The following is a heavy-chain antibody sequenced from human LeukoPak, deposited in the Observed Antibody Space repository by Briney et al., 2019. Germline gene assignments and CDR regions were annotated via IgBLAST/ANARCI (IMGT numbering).Heavy chain of an antibody. CDR3: ARVLNYYDSSGYYFSY. V-gene: IGHV3-30*04. D-gene: IGHD3-22*01. CDR1: GFTFSDYA. Sequence: GRSLRLSCAASGFTFSDYAMHWVRQAPGKGLEWVSILSYDEKNKYYADSVKGRFTISRDTSKNTLYLQMNSLRAEDTAVYYCARVLNYYDSSGYYFSYWGQGTLVTVSS. CDR2: LSYDEKNK. J-gene: IGHJ4*02.